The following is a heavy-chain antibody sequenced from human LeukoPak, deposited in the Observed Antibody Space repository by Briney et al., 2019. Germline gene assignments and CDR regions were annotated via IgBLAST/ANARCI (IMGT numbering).Heavy chain of an antibody. CDR3: ARAQFGEFDY. CDR1: GFTFSNHA. J-gene: IGHJ4*02. CDR2: ISSSSSYI. D-gene: IGHD3-10*01. Sequence: GGSLRLSCAASGFTFSNHAMTWVRQAPGKGLEWVPSISSSSSYIYYADSVKGRFTISRDNAKNSLYLQMNSLRAEDTAVYYCARAQFGEFDYWGQGTLVTVSS. V-gene: IGHV3-21*01.